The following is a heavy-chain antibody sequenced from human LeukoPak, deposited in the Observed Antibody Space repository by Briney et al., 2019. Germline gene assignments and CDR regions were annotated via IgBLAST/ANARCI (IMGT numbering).Heavy chain of an antibody. CDR3: ARLRFYYDSSGYNYFDY. CDR2: IYYTGTA. V-gene: IGHV4-39*07. CDR1: RGSISRTSYS. Sequence: SDTLSLTCSVSRGSISRTSYSWGWLRQPPGKGLEWIGNIYYTGTAYHNPSLKSRVTISLDTSKSHFSLNLSSVTAADTAIYYCARLRFYYDSSGYNYFDYWGPGTLITVSS. J-gene: IGHJ4*02. D-gene: IGHD3-22*01.